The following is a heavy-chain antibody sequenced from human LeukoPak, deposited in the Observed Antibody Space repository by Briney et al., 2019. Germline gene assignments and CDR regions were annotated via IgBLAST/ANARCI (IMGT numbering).Heavy chain of an antibody. D-gene: IGHD3-10*01. CDR2: ISSSSYI. CDR3: ARELITMVRGVIRKEGGDNWFDP. Sequence: PGGSLRLSCAASGFTFDDYGMSWVRQAPGKGLEWVSSISSSSYIYYADSVKGRFTISRDNAKNSLYLQMNSLRAEDTAVYYCARELITMVRGVIRKEGGDNWFDPWGQGTLVTVSS. J-gene: IGHJ5*02. V-gene: IGHV3-69-1*01. CDR1: GFTFDDYG.